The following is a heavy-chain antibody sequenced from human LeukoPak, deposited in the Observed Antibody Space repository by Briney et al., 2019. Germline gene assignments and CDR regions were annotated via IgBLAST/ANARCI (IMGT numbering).Heavy chain of an antibody. J-gene: IGHJ4*02. Sequence: GGSLRLSCAASGFTFSSYSMNWVRQAPGKRLEWVSSISSSSSYIYYADSVKGRFTISRDNAKNSLYLQMNSLRAEDTAVYYCARERYRGDASYDYWGQGTLVTVSS. CDR2: ISSSSSYI. CDR1: GFTFSSYS. V-gene: IGHV3-21*01. D-gene: IGHD3-10*01. CDR3: ARERYRGDASYDY.